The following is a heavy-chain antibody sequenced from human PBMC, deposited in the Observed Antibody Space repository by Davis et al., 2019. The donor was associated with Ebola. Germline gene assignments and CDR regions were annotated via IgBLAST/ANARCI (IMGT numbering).Heavy chain of an antibody. CDR1: GYSFVTYG. Sequence: ASVKVSCKASGYSFVTYGISWVRQAPGQGLEWMGWISAFKGKTHYAQKFQGRVTMTTDTSTGTAYVELRSLRSDDTAVYFCARISIVGTTTTASDIWGQGTMVTVSS. CDR3: ARISIVGTTTTASDI. J-gene: IGHJ3*02. D-gene: IGHD1-26*01. V-gene: IGHV1-18*04. CDR2: ISAFKGKT.